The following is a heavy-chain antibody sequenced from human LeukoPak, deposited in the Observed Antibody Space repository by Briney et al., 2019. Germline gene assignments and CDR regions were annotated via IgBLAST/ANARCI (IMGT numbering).Heavy chain of an antibody. D-gene: IGHD3-16*01. Sequence: GGSLRLSYAASGFTFSSYWMNWARQAPGKGLERVASINHNGNVNYYVDSVKGRFTISRDNAKNSLYLQMSNLRAEDTAVYFCARGGGLDVWGQGATVTVSS. CDR1: GFTFSSYW. CDR3: ARGGGLDV. CDR2: INHNGNVN. V-gene: IGHV3-7*03. J-gene: IGHJ6*02.